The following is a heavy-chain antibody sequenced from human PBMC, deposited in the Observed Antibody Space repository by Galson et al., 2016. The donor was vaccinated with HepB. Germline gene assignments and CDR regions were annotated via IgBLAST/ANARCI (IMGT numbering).Heavy chain of an antibody. D-gene: IGHD6-19*01. CDR2: ISSSGSTI. V-gene: IGHV3-11*01. CDR1: GFTFSYYY. Sequence: SLRLSCAASGFTFSYYYMSWIRQAPGKGLEWVSYISSSGSTICYADSVKGRFTISRDNAKNSLYLQMNSLRAEDTAVYYCARVVPLYSGGWYVRGDGWFDPWGQGTLVTVSS. J-gene: IGHJ5*02. CDR3: ARVVPLYSGGWYVRGDGWFDP.